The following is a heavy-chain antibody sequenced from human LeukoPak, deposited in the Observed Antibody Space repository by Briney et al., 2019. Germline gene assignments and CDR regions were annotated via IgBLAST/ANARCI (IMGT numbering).Heavy chain of an antibody. V-gene: IGHV3-7*03. D-gene: IGHD6-13*01. CDR1: GFSFSGHW. CDR2: INFDGTEK. CDR3: ARDHAVTAAGQDF. Sequence: PGGSLRLSCAASGFSFSGHWMSWVRQAPGTGLEWVANINFDGTEKYYMDAAKGRFAVSRDNAKNSMFLEMSSLRAEDTAIYYCARDHAVTAAGQDFWGQGALVTVSS. J-gene: IGHJ4*02.